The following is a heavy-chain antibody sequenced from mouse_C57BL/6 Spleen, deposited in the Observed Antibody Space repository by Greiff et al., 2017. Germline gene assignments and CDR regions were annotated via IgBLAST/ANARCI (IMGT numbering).Heavy chain of an antibody. V-gene: IGHV1-85*01. CDR2: IYPRDGST. D-gene: IGHD3-2*02. CDR3: ARKSSGPDY. Sequence: QVQLQQSGPELVKPGASVKLSCKASGYTFPSYDINWVKQRPGQGLAWIGWIYPRDGSTQYNEKFKGKATLTVDTSSSTAYMELNSLTSEDSAVYFCARKSSGPDYWGQGTTLTVSS. J-gene: IGHJ2*01. CDR1: GYTFPSYD.